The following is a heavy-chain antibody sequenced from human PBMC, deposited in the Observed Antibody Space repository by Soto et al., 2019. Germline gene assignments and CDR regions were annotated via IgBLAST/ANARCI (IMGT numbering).Heavy chain of an antibody. CDR1: GGSISSSSYY. CDR2: IYYSGST. CDR3: ARQGVGAIEKFDP. V-gene: IGHV4-39*01. J-gene: IGHJ5*02. D-gene: IGHD1-26*01. Sequence: SEPLSLTCTVSGGSISSSSYYRGRIRQPPGKGLEWIGSIYYSGSTYYNPSLKSRVTISVDTSKNQFSLKLSSVTAADTAVYYCARQGVGAIEKFDPWGQGTLVTVSS.